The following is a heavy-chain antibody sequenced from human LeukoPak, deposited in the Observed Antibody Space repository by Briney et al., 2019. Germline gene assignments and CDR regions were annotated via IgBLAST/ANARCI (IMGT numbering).Heavy chain of an antibody. Sequence: SETLSLTCTVSVGSLSIGGSYCSWVRQHPGRGLEWLGYIYYSVSTYYNPSRKSQVTISVNTSKNQFSLKLSSVTPADLALNSCARACYDDSSGYWEDAFDSWGQGTMV. CDR1: VGSLSIGGSY. CDR3: ARACYDDSSGYWEDAFDS. CDR2: IYYSVST. V-gene: IGHV4-31*01. J-gene: IGHJ3*02. D-gene: IGHD3-22*01.